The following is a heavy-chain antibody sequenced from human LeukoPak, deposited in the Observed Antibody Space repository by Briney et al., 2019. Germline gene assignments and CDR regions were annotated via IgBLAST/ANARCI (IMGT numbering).Heavy chain of an antibody. Sequence: ASVKVSCKASGYTFTSYGISWVRQAPGQGLEWMGWISAYNGNTNYAQKLQGRVTMTTDTSTSTAYMELRSLRSDDTAVYYCARVGGGIVPAAMRFAPWGQGTLVTVSS. V-gene: IGHV1-18*01. J-gene: IGHJ5*02. D-gene: IGHD2-2*01. CDR1: GYTFTSYG. CDR3: ARVGGGIVPAAMRFAP. CDR2: ISAYNGNT.